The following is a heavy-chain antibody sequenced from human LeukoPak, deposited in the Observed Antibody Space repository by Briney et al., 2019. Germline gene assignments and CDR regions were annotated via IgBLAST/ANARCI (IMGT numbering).Heavy chain of an antibody. CDR2: IYYSGST. CDR3: ATFCLRSGGSCSFDY. V-gene: IGHV4-59*08. Sequence: PSETLSLTCTVSGGSISSYYWSWIRQPPGKGLEWIGYIYYSGSTNYNPSLKSRVTISVDTSKNQFSLKLSSVTAADTAVYYCATFCLRSGGSCSFDYWGQGTLVTVSS. J-gene: IGHJ4*02. D-gene: IGHD2-15*01. CDR1: GGSISSYY.